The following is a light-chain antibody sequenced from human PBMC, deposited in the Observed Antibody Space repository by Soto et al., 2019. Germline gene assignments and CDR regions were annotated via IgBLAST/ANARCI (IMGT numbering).Light chain of an antibody. CDR1: QSVSSN. Sequence: EIMLTQSPGTLSLSKGERATLSCRASQSVSSNLAWYQQKPGQAPRLLIYGASTRATGIPARFSGSGSGTEFTLTISSLQSEDFAVYYCQQYNNWPRTFGQGSIVDVK. CDR3: QQYNNWPRT. CDR2: GAS. J-gene: IGKJ1*01. V-gene: IGKV3-15*01.